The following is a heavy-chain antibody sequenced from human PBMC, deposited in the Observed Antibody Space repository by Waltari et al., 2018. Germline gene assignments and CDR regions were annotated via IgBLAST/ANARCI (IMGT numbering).Heavy chain of an antibody. CDR1: GFIFSSYS. Sequence: EVQLVESGGGLVKPGGSLRLSCAASGFIFSSYSMNWVRQAPGKGLEWVSSISSTSTYIFYADSVKGRFTMSRDNAKNSVYLQMNSLRAEDTAVYYCARDWAAAASFDYWGQVTLVTVSS. V-gene: IGHV3-21*01. D-gene: IGHD6-13*01. CDR2: ISSTSTYI. CDR3: ARDWAAAASFDY. J-gene: IGHJ4*02.